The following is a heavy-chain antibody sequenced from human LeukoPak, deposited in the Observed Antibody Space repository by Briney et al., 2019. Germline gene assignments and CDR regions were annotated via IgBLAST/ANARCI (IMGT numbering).Heavy chain of an antibody. D-gene: IGHD2-15*01. Sequence: GGSLRLSCAASGFTFNIYAMHWVRQAPGKGLEWVAVISYDGSKTYYADSVKGRFTISRDNSKSTLYLQLNSLRAEGTAMYYCARFGLGYCRGGSCSNWFDPWGQGTLVTVSS. CDR1: GFTFNIYA. CDR3: ARFGLGYCRGGSCSNWFDP. CDR2: ISYDGSKT. J-gene: IGHJ5*02. V-gene: IGHV3-30*14.